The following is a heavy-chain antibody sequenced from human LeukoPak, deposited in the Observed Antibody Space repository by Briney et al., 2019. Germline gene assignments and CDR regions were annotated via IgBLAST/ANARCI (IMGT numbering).Heavy chain of an antibody. D-gene: IGHD4-23*01. CDR3: ARGGGYRGLDY. CDR1: GGSISSGDYY. V-gene: IGHV4-30-4*08. Sequence: PSETLSLTCTVSGGSISSGDYYWSWIRPPPGQGLEWIGYTYYSASTYYTPSLKSRVTISVDTSKNQFSLKLSSVTAADTAVYYCARGGGYRGLDYWGQGTLVTVSS. CDR2: TYYSAST. J-gene: IGHJ4*02.